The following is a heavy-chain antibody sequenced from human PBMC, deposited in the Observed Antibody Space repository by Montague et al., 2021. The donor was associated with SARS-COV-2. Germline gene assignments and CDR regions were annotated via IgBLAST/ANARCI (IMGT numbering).Heavy chain of an antibody. D-gene: IGHD3-22*01. CDR1: GGSLGDDH. CDR3: ARGHLSVSMIVVVFTSASYYFDY. CDR2: IKQSGST. Sequence: SETLSLTCGVYGGSLGDDHWGWIRQPPGKGLEWIGDIKQSGSTNXXPSLKSGVTISVDTSKNQFSLKLTSVTAADTAVYFCARGHLSVSMIVVVFTSASYYFDYWGQGAQVTVSS. J-gene: IGHJ4*02. V-gene: IGHV4-34*01.